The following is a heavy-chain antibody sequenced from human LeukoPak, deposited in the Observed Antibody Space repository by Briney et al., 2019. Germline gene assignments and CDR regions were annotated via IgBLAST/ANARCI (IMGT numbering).Heavy chain of an antibody. Sequence: PGRCLRLSCAASGFTYDDYAMHCVQQAPGKGLEWVSGISWNSGSIGYADSVKGRFTISRDNAKNSVYLQMNSLRAEDTALYYCAKDRSEPLGEAHQDDAFDIWGQGTMVTVSS. CDR1: GFTYDDYA. J-gene: IGHJ3*02. V-gene: IGHV3-9*01. CDR3: AKDRSEPLGEAHQDDAFDI. CDR2: ISWNSGSI. D-gene: IGHD3-16*01.